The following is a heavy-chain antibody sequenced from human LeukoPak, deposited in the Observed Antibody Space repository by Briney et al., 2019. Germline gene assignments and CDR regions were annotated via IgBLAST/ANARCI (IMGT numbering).Heavy chain of an antibody. CDR2: IWYDGSNK. CDR1: GFTFSSYG. CDR3: ARDPDSSGYYVDY. D-gene: IGHD3-22*01. J-gene: IGHJ4*02. Sequence: GALRLSCAASGFTFSSYGMHWVRQAPGKGLEWVAVIWYDGSNKYYADSVKGRFTISRDNSKNTLYLQMNSLRAEDTAVYYCARDPDSSGYYVDYWGQGTLVTVSS. V-gene: IGHV3-33*01.